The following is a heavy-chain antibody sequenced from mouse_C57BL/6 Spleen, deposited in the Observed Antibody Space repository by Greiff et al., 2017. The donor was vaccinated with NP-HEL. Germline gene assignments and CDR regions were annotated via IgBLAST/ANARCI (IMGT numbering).Heavy chain of an antibody. V-gene: IGHV1-69*01. CDR2: IDPSDSYT. J-gene: IGHJ1*03. CDR3: ARRGDYDEDWYFDV. CDR1: GYTFTSYW. D-gene: IGHD2-4*01. Sequence: QVQLQQSGAELVMPGASVKLSCKASGYTFTSYWMHWVKQRPGQGLEWIGEIDPSDSYTNYNQKFKGKSTLTVDKSSSTAYMQLSSLTSEDSAVYYCARRGDYDEDWYFDVWGTGTTVTVSS.